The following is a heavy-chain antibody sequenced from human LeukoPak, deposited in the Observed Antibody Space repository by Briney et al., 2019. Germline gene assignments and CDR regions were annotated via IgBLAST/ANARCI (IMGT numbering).Heavy chain of an antibody. V-gene: IGHV3-7*03. D-gene: IGHD2-2*01. CDR2: IKQDGSEK. CDR1: GFTFSSYW. J-gene: IGHJ6*02. Sequence: GGSLRLSCAASGFTFSSYWMSWVRQAPGKGLEWVANIKQDGSEKYYVDSVKGRFTISRDNAKNPLYLQMNSLRAEDTAVYYCARDPPDIVVETDGMDVWGQGTTVTVSS. CDR3: ARDPPDIVVETDGMDV.